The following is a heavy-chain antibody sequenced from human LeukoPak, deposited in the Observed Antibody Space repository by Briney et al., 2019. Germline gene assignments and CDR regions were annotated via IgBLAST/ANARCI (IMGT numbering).Heavy chain of an antibody. CDR3: ARAFLRGCCGFDF. Sequence: NPGGSLRLSCAASGFTFSHDWMSWVRQAPGKGLEWVSYISSSGSTIYYADSVKGRFTISRDNAKNSLYLPMNSLRAVDTAVYSCARAFLRGCCGFDFWGQGTLVTVSS. V-gene: IGHV3-11*04. D-gene: IGHD2-15*01. J-gene: IGHJ4*02. CDR1: GFTFSHDW. CDR2: ISSSGSTI.